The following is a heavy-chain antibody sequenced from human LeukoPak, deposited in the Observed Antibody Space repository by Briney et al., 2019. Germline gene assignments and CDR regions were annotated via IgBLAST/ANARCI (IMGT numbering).Heavy chain of an antibody. J-gene: IGHJ4*02. CDR1: GFTFSSYY. Sequence: GGSLRLSCAASGFTFSSYYMNWVRQAPGKGLEWVSTISSGSTYTYYADSVKGRFTISRDNANNSLFLQMNSLRAEDTAVYYCAKGGWYPDFWGQGSLVTVSS. D-gene: IGHD6-19*01. V-gene: IGHV3-21*01. CDR2: ISSGSTYT. CDR3: AKGGWYPDF.